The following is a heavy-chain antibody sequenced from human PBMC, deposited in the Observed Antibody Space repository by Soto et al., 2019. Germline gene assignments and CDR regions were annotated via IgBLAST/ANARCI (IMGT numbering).Heavy chain of an antibody. CDR3: ARDRSPTWNYGYYYYYMDV. D-gene: IGHD1-7*01. Sequence: SETMSITCAVYGGSFSGYYWSWIRQPPGKGLEWIGEINHSGSTNYNPSLKSRVTISVDTSKNQFSLKLSSVTAADTAVYYCARDRSPTWNYGYYYYYMDVWGKGTTVTVSS. CDR2: INHSGST. V-gene: IGHV4-34*01. J-gene: IGHJ6*03. CDR1: GGSFSGYY.